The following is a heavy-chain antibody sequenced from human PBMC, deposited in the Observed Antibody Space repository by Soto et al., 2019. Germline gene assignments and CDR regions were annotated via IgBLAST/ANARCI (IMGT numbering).Heavy chain of an antibody. J-gene: IGHJ4*02. CDR1: GFTFSSYG. CDR2: ISYDGSNK. Sequence: GGSLRLSCAASGFTFSSYGMHWVRQAPGKGLEWVAVISYDGSNKYYADSVKGRFTISRDNSKNTLYLQMNSLRAEDTAVYYCAKQRGYSYAQHFDYWGQGTLVTVSS. V-gene: IGHV3-30*18. D-gene: IGHD5-18*01. CDR3: AKQRGYSYAQHFDY.